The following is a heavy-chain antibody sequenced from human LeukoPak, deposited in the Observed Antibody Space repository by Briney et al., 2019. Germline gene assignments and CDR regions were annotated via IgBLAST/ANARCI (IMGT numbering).Heavy chain of an antibody. Sequence: SGGSLRLSCAASGFTFSRYWMSWVRQTPRKGLEWVANIKQDGSETYYVDSMKGRFTISRDNARNSLYLQMNSLRAEDTAVYYCARDKGDYDTSGSLFIFGGQGTLVTVPS. CDR1: GFTFSRYW. J-gene: IGHJ4*02. V-gene: IGHV3-7*03. D-gene: IGHD3-22*01. CDR2: IKQDGSET. CDR3: ARDKGDYDTSGSLFIF.